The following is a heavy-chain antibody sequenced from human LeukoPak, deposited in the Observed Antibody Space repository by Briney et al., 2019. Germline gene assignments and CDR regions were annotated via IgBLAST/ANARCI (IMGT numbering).Heavy chain of an antibody. J-gene: IGHJ6*03. Sequence: SVKVSCKASGGTFSSYAISWVRQAPGQGLEWMGGGIPIFGTANYAQKFQGRVTITTDESTSTACMELSSLRSEDTAVYYCARDHYGDYKPYYYYMDVWGKGTTVTVSS. CDR1: GGTFSSYA. D-gene: IGHD4-17*01. CDR2: GIPIFGTA. V-gene: IGHV1-69*05. CDR3: ARDHYGDYKPYYYYMDV.